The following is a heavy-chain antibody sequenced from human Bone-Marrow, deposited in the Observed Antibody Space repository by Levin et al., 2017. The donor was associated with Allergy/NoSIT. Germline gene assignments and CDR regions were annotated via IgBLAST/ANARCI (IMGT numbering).Heavy chain of an antibody. Sequence: QPGGSLRLSCAASGFAFSSNWMHWVRQVPGKGLVWVSRINSDGSITYYADSVQGRFTISRDNAKSTVYLQMNSLRPEDTAIYYCARDHHYGGWGQGSLVTVSS. CDR2: INSDGSIT. V-gene: IGHV3-74*01. CDR3: ARDHHYGG. CDR1: GFAFSSNW. D-gene: IGHD3-16*01. J-gene: IGHJ4*02.